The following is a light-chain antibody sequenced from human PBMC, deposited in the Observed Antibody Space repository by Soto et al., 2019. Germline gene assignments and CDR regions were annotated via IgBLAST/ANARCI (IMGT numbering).Light chain of an antibody. V-gene: IGLV2-8*01. Sequence: QSALTQPPSASGSPGQSVTISCTGTSSDVGGYNYVSWYQQHPGKAPKLMIYEVSKRPSGVPDRFSGSKSGNTASLTVPGLQAEDEADYYCSSYAGSNNVVFGGGTKVTV. CDR2: EVS. CDR1: SSDVGGYNY. CDR3: SSYAGSNNVV. J-gene: IGLJ2*01.